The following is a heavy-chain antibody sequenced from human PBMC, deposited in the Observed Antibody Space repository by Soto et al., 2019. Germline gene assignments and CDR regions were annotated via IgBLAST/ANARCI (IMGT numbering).Heavy chain of an antibody. CDR3: ARKSRSSSWFDA. V-gene: IGHV1-18*01. J-gene: IGHJ5*02. CDR1: GYTFYTYS. Sequence: ASVKVSCKASGYTFYTYSIAWVRQAPGQGLEWLGWINTYNGNTNYAQKLQGRVTMTTDTSTTTAYMELRSLTSDDTAVYYCARKSRSSSWFDAWGQGTLVTVSS. CDR2: INTYNGNT. D-gene: IGHD6-6*01.